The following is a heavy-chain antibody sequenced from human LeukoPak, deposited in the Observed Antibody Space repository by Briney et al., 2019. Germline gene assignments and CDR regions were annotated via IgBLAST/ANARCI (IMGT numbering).Heavy chain of an antibody. CDR3: ASYTPSSDYDFWSGYYTGSLSGDYMDV. J-gene: IGHJ6*03. CDR2: IKQDGSEK. CDR1: GFTFSSYW. Sequence: GGSLRLSCAASGFTFSSYWMSWVRQAPGKGLEWVANIKQDGSEKYYVDSVKGRFTISRDNAKNSLYLQMNSLRAEDTAVYYCASYTPSSDYDFWSGYYTGSLSGDYMDVWGKGTTVTVSS. V-gene: IGHV3-7*01. D-gene: IGHD3-3*01.